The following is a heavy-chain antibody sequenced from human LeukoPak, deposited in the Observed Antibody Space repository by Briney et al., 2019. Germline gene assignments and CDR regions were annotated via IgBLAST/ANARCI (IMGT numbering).Heavy chain of an antibody. V-gene: IGHV4-34*01. CDR1: GGSFSGYY. CDR3: ARAGQQLAVSYFDY. CDR2: INHSGST. J-gene: IGHJ4*02. Sequence: SETLSLTRAVYGGSFSGYYWSWIRQPPGKGLEWIGEINHSGSTNYNPSLKSRVTISVDTSKNQFSLKLSSVTAADTAVYYCARAGQQLAVSYFDYWGQGTLVTVSS. D-gene: IGHD6-13*01.